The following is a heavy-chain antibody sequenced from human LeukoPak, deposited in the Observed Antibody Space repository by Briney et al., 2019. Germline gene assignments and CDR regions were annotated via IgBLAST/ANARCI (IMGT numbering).Heavy chain of an antibody. Sequence: PGGSLRLSCTASGFTFGDYAMSWVRQAPGKGLEWVGFIRSKAYGGTTEYAASVKGRFTISRDDSKSIAYLQMNSLKTEDTAVYYCTLELSTATHYYYYMDVWGKGTTVTVSS. CDR1: GFTFGDYA. J-gene: IGHJ6*03. CDR3: TLELSTATHYYYYMDV. V-gene: IGHV3-49*04. D-gene: IGHD1-7*01. CDR2: IRSKAYGGTT.